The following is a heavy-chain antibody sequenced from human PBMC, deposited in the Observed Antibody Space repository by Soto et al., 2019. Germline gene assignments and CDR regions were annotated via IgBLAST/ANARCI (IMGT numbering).Heavy chain of an antibody. J-gene: IGHJ6*02. Sequence: SVKVSCKASGGTFSSYAVSWVRQAPGQGLEWMGGIIPIFGTANYAQKFQGRVTITADESTSTAYMELSSLRSEDTAVYYCARDADSTEAGYYYGMDVWGQGTTVTVSS. CDR2: IIPIFGTA. V-gene: IGHV1-69*13. D-gene: IGHD6-13*01. CDR1: GGTFSSYA. CDR3: ARDADSTEAGYYYGMDV.